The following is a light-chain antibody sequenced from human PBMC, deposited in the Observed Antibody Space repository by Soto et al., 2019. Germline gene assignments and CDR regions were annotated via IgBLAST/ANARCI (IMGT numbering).Light chain of an antibody. Sequence: DIQMTQSPSTLSASVGDRVTISCRASQSISSWLAWYQQKPGKAPKLLIYKASSLESGVPSRFSGSGSGTEFTLAISSLQPDDFATYYCQQYNSYPYTFGQGTKLEI. J-gene: IGKJ2*01. CDR2: KAS. CDR3: QQYNSYPYT. CDR1: QSISSW. V-gene: IGKV1-5*03.